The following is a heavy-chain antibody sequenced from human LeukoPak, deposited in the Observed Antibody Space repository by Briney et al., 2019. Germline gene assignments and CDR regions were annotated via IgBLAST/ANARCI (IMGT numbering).Heavy chain of an antibody. CDR3: AIGRLVATTFDY. Sequence: SETLSLTCAVYGGSFSGYYWSWIRQPPGKGLEWIGEINHSGSTNYNPSLKSRVIISVDTSKNQFSLKLSSVTAADTAVYYCAIGRLVATTFDYWGQGTLVTVSS. CDR2: INHSGST. V-gene: IGHV4-34*01. D-gene: IGHD5-12*01. J-gene: IGHJ4*02. CDR1: GGSFSGYY.